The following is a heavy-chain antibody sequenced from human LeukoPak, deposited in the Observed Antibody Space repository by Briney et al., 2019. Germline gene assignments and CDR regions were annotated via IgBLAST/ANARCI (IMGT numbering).Heavy chain of an antibody. CDR3: AKVSGSGSYYNVNYYYGMDV. J-gene: IGHJ6*01. CDR1: GFTFSSYA. CDR2: ISGSGGST. D-gene: IGHD3-10*01. V-gene: IGHV3-23*01. Sequence: GGSLRLSCAASGFTFSSYAMSWVRQAPGKGLEWVSAISGSGGSTYYADSVKGRFTISRDNSKNTLYLQMNSLRAEDTAVYYCAKVSGSGSYYNVNYYYGMDVWGXGTTVTXSS.